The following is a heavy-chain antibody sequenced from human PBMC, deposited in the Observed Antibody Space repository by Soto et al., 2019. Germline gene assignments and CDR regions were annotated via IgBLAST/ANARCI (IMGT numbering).Heavy chain of an antibody. CDR2: IYYSGST. CDR1: GGPISSGGYY. Sequence: SETLSLTCTVSGGPISSGGYYWSWIRQHPGKGLEWIGYIYYSGSTYYNPSLKSRVTISVDTSKNQFSLKLSSVTAADTAVYYCARGVTLVRGVIHTPYFDYWGQGALVT. D-gene: IGHD3-10*01. J-gene: IGHJ4*02. V-gene: IGHV4-31*03. CDR3: ARGVTLVRGVIHTPYFDY.